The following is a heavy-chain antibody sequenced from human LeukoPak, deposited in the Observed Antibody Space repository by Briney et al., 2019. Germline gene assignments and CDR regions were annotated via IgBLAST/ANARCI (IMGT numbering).Heavy chain of an antibody. CDR3: AKDRDDYGDPDVFDI. Sequence: GESLRLSCEASGFTFSTYAISWVRQAPGQGLEWLGGIASILGNTYYADTLRGRFTISTDTSKNTPYLQMNSLGAEGTAVYYCAKDRDDYGDPDVFDIWGQGTMVTVSS. J-gene: IGHJ3*02. D-gene: IGHD4-17*01. CDR1: GFTFSTYA. V-gene: IGHV3-23*01. CDR2: IASILGNT.